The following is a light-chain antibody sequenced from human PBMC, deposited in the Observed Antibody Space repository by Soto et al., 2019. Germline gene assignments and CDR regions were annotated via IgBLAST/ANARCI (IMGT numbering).Light chain of an antibody. V-gene: IGLV2-14*01. Sequence: QSVLTQPASVSGSPGQSITISCTGTSSDVGGYNYVSWYQQHPGKAPKLMIYQVTNRPSGVSNRFSGSRSGNTASLTISGLQAEDEADYYCSSYTDSSNDVFGTGTKVTVL. J-gene: IGLJ1*01. CDR1: SSDVGGYNY. CDR2: QVT. CDR3: SSYTDSSNDV.